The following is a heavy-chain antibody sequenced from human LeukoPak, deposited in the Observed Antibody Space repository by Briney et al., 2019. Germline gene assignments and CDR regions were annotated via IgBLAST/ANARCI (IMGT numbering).Heavy chain of an antibody. Sequence: GGSLRLSCAASEFTFSSYAMTWVRQAPGKGLEWVSTISGSGGTTYYADSVKGRFTISRDNSKNTLYLQLNSLRAEDTAAYFCAKGQSDCSGGRRRFQHWGQGTLVTVSS. CDR3: AKGQSDCSGGRRRFQH. V-gene: IGHV3-23*01. J-gene: IGHJ1*01. CDR2: ISGSGGTT. CDR1: EFTFSSYA. D-gene: IGHD2-15*01.